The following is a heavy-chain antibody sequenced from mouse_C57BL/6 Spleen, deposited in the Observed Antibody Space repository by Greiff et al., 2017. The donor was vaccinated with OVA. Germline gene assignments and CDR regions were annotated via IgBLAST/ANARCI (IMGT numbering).Heavy chain of an antibody. CDR1: GYTFTDYY. J-gene: IGHJ2*01. CDR3: ARVYYPPSHFDY. D-gene: IGHD1-1*01. Sequence: EVQLQQSGPELVKPGASVKISCKASGYTFTDYYMNWVKQSHGKSLEWIGDINPNNGGTSYNQKFKGKATLTVDKSSSTAYMELRSLTSEDSAVYYCARVYYPPSHFDYWGQGTTLTVSS. V-gene: IGHV1-26*01. CDR2: INPNNGGT.